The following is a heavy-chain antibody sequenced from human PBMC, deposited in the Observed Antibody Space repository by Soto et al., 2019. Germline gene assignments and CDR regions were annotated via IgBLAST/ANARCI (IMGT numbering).Heavy chain of an antibody. CDR2: VFYSGST. Sequence: SETLSLTCTVSGGSISSYSWSWIRQPPGKGLEWIAYVFYSGSTNFNPSLKSRVTMSVDTSKNQFSLKLSSVTAADTAVYYCAKILDRYYFDYWGQGTLVTVSS. CDR1: GGSISSYS. CDR3: AKILDRYYFDY. V-gene: IGHV4-59*01. J-gene: IGHJ4*02.